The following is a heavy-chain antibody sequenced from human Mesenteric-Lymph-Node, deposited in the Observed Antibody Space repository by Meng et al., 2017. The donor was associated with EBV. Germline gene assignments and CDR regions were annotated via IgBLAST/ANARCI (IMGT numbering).Heavy chain of an antibody. D-gene: IGHD4-17*01. CDR1: GYTFNTYA. CDR2: INTNTGYP. CDR3: ARGLPYGDYGVDS. V-gene: IGHV7-4-1*02. J-gene: IGHJ4*02. Sequence: QVQLVQSGAEVKKPGDSVKVSCKASGYTFNTYAMNWVRQAPGQGLEWMGWINTNTGYPTYARVFRGRFVFSLDTSVSTAYLQVSSLKAEDTAVYYCARGLPYGDYGVDSWGQGTLVTVSS.